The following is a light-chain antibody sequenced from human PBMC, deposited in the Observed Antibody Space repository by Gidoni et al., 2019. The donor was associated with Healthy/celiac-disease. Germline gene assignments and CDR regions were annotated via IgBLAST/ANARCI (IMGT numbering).Light chain of an antibody. J-gene: IGLJ7*01. CDR2: SNN. CDR3: AAWDDSLSGPV. CDR1: SSNIGSNY. Sequence: QSVLTQPPSASGNPGQRVTISCFGSSSNIGSNYVYWYQQLPGTAPKILIYSNNQRPSGVPDRFSGSKSGTSASLAISGLRSEDEADYYCAAWDDSLSGPVFGGGTQLTVL. V-gene: IGLV1-47*02.